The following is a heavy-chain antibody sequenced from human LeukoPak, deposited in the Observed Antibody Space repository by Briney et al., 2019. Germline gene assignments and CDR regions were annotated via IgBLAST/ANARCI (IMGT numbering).Heavy chain of an antibody. CDR1: GHSFITYW. D-gene: IGHD3-16*01. V-gene: IGHV5-51*01. Sequence: GESLKISCQTPGHSFITYWIAWVRQMPGKGLEWMGIIYPVNSETRYSPSFRGQVAISADKSISTAYLQWSSLKASDTAMYYCASGGAPQLTLDYWGQGTLVTVSS. CDR3: ASGGAPQLTLDY. CDR2: IYPVNSET. J-gene: IGHJ4*02.